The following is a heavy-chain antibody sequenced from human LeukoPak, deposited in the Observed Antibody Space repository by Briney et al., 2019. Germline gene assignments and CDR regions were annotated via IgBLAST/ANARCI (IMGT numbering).Heavy chain of an antibody. D-gene: IGHD4-17*01. CDR2: IYTSGSN. Sequence: SETLSLTCSVSGDSISSYDRSWVGQAAGKGLEWIGRIYTSGSNKYNTSLTKRVTMSIEKTKNKSSLTRNCVLAADTAVSICAGGIYGDYGLGYWRQGTLATVSS. V-gene: IGHV4-4*07. CDR1: GDSISSYD. CDR3: AGGIYGDYGLGY. J-gene: IGHJ4*02.